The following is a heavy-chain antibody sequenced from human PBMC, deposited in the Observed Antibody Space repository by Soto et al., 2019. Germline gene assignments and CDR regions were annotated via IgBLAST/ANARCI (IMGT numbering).Heavy chain of an antibody. Sequence: QVQLVQSGAEVKKPGASVKVSCKASGYTFTSYGISWVRQAPGQGLEWMGWISAYNGNTNYAQKLQGRVTMTTDTSTSTAYMELRSLRSDDTVVYYCARVHPGDYVVASPDYWGQGTLVTVSS. CDR2: ISAYNGNT. CDR3: ARVHPGDYVVASPDY. J-gene: IGHJ4*02. D-gene: IGHD4-17*01. V-gene: IGHV1-18*01. CDR1: GYTFTSYG.